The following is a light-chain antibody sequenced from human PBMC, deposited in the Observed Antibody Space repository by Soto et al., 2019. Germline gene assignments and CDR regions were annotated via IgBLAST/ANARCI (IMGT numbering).Light chain of an antibody. CDR3: QQYGGSPYT. CDR2: VAS. CDR1: QSVSSY. Sequence: EMVMTQSPATLSVSPGERVTLSCRASQSVSSYLAWYQQKPGQPPRLLIYVASTRAAGIPDRFSGSGSGTDFTLTISRLEPEDFAVFYCQQYGGSPYTFGQGTKLEIK. J-gene: IGKJ2*01. V-gene: IGKV3-20*01.